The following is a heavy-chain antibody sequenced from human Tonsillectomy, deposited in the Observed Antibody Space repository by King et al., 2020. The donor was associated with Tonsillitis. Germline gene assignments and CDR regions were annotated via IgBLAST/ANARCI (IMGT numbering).Heavy chain of an antibody. J-gene: IGHJ6*02. Sequence: TLKESGPVLVKPTETLTLTCTVSGFSLSNARMGVSWIRQPPGKALEWLAHIFSNDAKSYSTSLKSRLTISKDTSKSQVVLTMTNMDPVDTATYYCARVETVILPSYYYSGMDVWGQGTTVTVSS. V-gene: IGHV2-26*01. CDR2: IFSNDAK. CDR3: ARVETVILPSYYYSGMDV. CDR1: GFSLSNARMG. D-gene: IGHD2-21*02.